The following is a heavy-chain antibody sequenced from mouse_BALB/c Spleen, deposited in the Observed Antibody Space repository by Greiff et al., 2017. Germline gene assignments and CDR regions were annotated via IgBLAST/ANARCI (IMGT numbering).Heavy chain of an antibody. V-gene: IGHV5-2*01. CDR3: ARHYDSLYYFDY. CDR2: INSDGGST. D-gene: IGHD2-4*01. CDR1: EYEFPSYD. Sequence: EVNVVESGGGLVQPGESLKLSCESNEYEFPSYDMPWVRKTPEKRLELVAAINSDGGSTYYPDTMERRFIISRDNTKKTPYLQMSSLRSEDTALYYCARHYDSLYYFDYWGQGTTLTVSS. J-gene: IGHJ2*01.